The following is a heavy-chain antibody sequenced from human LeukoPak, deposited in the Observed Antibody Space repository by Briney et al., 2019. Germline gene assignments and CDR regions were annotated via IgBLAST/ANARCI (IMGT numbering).Heavy chain of an antibody. CDR2: ISGSGGSI. J-gene: IGHJ4*02. Sequence: GGSLRLSCAASGPTFSSYAMSWVRQAPGKGLEWVSAISGSGGSIYYADSVKGRFTISRDNSKNTLYLQMNSLRAEDTAVYYCAQRPRYSSSWYYFDYWGQGTLVTVSS. CDR1: GPTFSSYA. CDR3: AQRPRYSSSWYYFDY. D-gene: IGHD6-13*01. V-gene: IGHV3-23*01.